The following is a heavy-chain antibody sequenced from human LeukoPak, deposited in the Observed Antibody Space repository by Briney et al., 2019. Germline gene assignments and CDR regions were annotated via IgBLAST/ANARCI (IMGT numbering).Heavy chain of an antibody. CDR1: GGSFSGYY. D-gene: IGHD3-22*01. CDR3: ASKYDSSGKGGNY. V-gene: IGHV4-34*01. CDR2: INHSGST. J-gene: IGHJ4*02. Sequence: SETLSLTCAVYGGSFSGYYWSWVRQPPGKGLEWIGEINHSGSTNYNPSLKSRVTISVDTSKNQFSLKLSSVTAADTAVYYCASKYDSSGKGGNYWGQGTLVTVSS.